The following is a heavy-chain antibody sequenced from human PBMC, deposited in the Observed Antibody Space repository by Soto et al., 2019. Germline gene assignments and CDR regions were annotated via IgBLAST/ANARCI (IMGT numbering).Heavy chain of an antibody. J-gene: IGHJ6*02. CDR1: GYTFTSYA. CDR3: ARGYCSGGSCYSNGRYYYGMDV. CDR2: INAGNGNT. Sequence: ASVKVSCKASGYTFTSYAMHWVRQAPGQRLEWMGWINAGNGNTKYSQKFQGRVTITRDTSASTAYMELSSLRSEDTAVYYCARGYCSGGSCYSNGRYYYGMDVWGQGTTVTAP. V-gene: IGHV1-3*01. D-gene: IGHD2-15*01.